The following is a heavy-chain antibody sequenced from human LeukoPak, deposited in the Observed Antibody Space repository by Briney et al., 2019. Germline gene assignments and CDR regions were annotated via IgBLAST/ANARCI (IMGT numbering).Heavy chain of an antibody. V-gene: IGHV4-30-4*07. CDR3: ARHGGAATEGIDY. J-gene: IGHJ4*02. CDR2: VSYSGNT. Sequence: SETLSLTCAVSGGSISSGGYSWSWIRQPPGKGLEWIGYVSYSGNTYYNPSLKSRVTISVDTSKNQFSLKLSSVTAADTAVYYCARHGGAATEGIDYWGQGTLVTVSS. CDR1: GGSISSGGYS. D-gene: IGHD3-16*01.